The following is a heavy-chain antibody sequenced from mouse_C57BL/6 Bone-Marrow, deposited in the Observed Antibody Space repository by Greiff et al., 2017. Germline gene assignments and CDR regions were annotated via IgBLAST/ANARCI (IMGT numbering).Heavy chain of an antibody. Sequence: EVQLQESGGGLVQPGGSMKLSCVASGFTFSNYWMNWVRQSPEKGLEWVAQIRLKSDNYATHYAESVKGRFTISRDDSKSSVYLQMNNLRAEDTGIYYCTDGSYSRDYFDYWGQGTTLTVSS. CDR3: TDGSYSRDYFDY. CDR1: GFTFSNYW. CDR2: IRLKSDNYAT. J-gene: IGHJ2*01. D-gene: IGHD1-1*02. V-gene: IGHV6-3*01.